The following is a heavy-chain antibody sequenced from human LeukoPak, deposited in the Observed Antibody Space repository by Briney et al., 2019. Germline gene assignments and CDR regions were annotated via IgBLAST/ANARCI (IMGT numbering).Heavy chain of an antibody. V-gene: IGHV4-59*08. CDR3: ASVSGSSSYGMDV. CDR1: GGSISSYY. Sequence: SETLSLTCTVSGGSISSYYWSWIRQPPGKGLEWIGYIYYSGSTNYNPSLKSRVTISVDTSKNQFSLKLSSVTAADTAVYYCASVSGSSSYGMDVWGQGTTVTVSS. D-gene: IGHD6-13*01. CDR2: IYYSGST. J-gene: IGHJ6*02.